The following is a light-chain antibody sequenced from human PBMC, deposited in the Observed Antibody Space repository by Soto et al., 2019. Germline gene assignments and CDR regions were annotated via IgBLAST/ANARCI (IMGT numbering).Light chain of an antibody. V-gene: IGKV3-15*01. J-gene: IGKJ4*01. CDR2: GAS. Sequence: EIVMTQSPXTXSVSXGXXDTXSCXAXXXVSXNLAWYQQKPGQAPRLLIYGASTRATGIPDRFSGSGSGTEFTLTISSLQSEDFAVYYCQQYNKWPLTFGGGTKVEIK. CDR3: QQYNKWPLT. CDR1: XXVSXN.